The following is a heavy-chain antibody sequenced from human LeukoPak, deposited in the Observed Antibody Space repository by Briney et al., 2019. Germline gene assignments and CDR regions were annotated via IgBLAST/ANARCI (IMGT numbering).Heavy chain of an antibody. J-gene: IGHJ4*02. CDR1: GFTFSSYS. Sequence: GGSLRLSCAASGFTFSSYSMNWVRQAPGKGLEWVTFIPFDGSNKYYADSVKGRFTISRDNSKNTLYLQMNSLRAEDTAVYYCAKDHRVYDNSAFLDSWGQGTLVTVSS. CDR3: AKDHRVYDNSAFLDS. CDR2: IPFDGSNK. V-gene: IGHV3-30*02. D-gene: IGHD3-22*01.